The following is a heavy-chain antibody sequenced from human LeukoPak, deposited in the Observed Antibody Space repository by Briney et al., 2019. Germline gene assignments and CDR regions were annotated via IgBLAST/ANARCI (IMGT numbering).Heavy chain of an antibody. D-gene: IGHD2-15*01. J-gene: IGHJ3*02. V-gene: IGHV1-2*02. CDR1: GYTFTAYY. CDR3: LIPAVIAATSGTAFDI. Sequence: GASVKVSCKASGYTFTAYYMHWVRQAPGQGLEWMGWINPNSGGTNSAQKFQGRVTMTRDTSTSTVYMELSRLRSDDTAVYYCLIPAVIAATSGTAFDIWGQGTMVTVSS. CDR2: INPNSGGT.